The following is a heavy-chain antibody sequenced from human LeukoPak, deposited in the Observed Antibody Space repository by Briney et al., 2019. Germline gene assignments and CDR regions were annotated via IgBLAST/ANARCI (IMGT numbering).Heavy chain of an antibody. CDR3: ARVRGPYYDFWSGYYWFDP. V-gene: IGHV1-18*01. CDR1: GYTFTSYD. J-gene: IGHJ5*02. Sequence: VASVKVSCKASGYTFTSYDINWVRQATGQGLEWMGWISAYNGNTNYAQKLQGRVTMTTDTSTSTAYMELRSLRSDDTAVYYCARVRGPYYDFWSGYYWFDPWGQGTLVTVSS. D-gene: IGHD3-3*01. CDR2: ISAYNGNT.